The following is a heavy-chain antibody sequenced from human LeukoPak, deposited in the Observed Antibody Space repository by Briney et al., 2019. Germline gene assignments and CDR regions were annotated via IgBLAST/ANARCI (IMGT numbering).Heavy chain of an antibody. J-gene: IGHJ4*02. V-gene: IGHV3-23*01. CDR3: ARRSGIAVAGAFDY. CDR1: GFTFRNYG. Sequence: GGTLRLSCAASGFTFRNYGVTWVRQAPGKGLEWVSAISGSGVSTYYADSVKGRFTISRDNSKNTLYLQMNSLRAEDTAVYYCARRSGIAVAGAFDYWGQGTLVTVSS. D-gene: IGHD6-19*01. CDR2: ISGSGVST.